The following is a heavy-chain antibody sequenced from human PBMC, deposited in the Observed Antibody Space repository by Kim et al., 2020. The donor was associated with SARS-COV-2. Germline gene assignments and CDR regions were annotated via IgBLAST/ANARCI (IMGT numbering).Heavy chain of an antibody. CDR2: ISDDGSST. CDR3: AKEAPSCVGGFNYSYF. CDR1: GFTFSRRT. Sequence: GGSLRLSCAASGFTFSRRTISWVRQAPGKGLEWVAVISDDGSSTNYADSVKGRFTISRDNSKNTVFLQMNSLRAEDTAVYYCAKEAPSCVGGFNYSYF. V-gene: IGHV3-30-3*01. D-gene: IGHD3-16*01. J-gene: IGHJ4*01.